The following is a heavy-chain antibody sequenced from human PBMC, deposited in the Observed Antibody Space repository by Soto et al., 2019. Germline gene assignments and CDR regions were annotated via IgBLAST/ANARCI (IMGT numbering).Heavy chain of an antibody. CDR2: ISYTGSA. J-gene: IGHJ6*02. D-gene: IGHD3-3*01. Sequence: SETLSLTCSVSGGSVSSDSYYWSWIRQPPGKELEWIGYISYTGSANYNPSLESRVTISLDTSENQFSLKLISVTAADTAVYYCARVVFWSGHYSDRKNYGMDVWGQGTTVTVSS. CDR3: ARVVFWSGHYSDRKNYGMDV. CDR1: GGSVSSDSYY. V-gene: IGHV4-61*01.